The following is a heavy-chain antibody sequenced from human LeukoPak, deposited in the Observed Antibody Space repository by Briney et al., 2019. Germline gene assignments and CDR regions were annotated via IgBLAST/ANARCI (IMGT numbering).Heavy chain of an antibody. Sequence: SETLSLTCTVSGGSISSYYWGWIRQPPGKGLEWIGSIYYSGSTYYNPSLKSRVTISVDTSKNQFSLKLSSVTAADTAVYYCARVPRSGYCSGGSCFSWGQGTLVTVSS. D-gene: IGHD2-15*01. V-gene: IGHV4-39*07. CDR3: ARVPRSGYCSGGSCFS. CDR2: IYYSGST. J-gene: IGHJ4*02. CDR1: GGSISSYY.